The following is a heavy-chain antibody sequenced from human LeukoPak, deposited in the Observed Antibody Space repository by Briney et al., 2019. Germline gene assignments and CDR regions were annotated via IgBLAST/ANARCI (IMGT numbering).Heavy chain of an antibody. J-gene: IGHJ3*02. Sequence: GGSLRLSCAASGFTVSSNYMSWVRQAPGKGLEWVSVIYSGGSTYYADSVKGRFTISRDNSKNTLYLQMNSLRAEDTAVYYCAGIAVAGKHAFDIWGQGAMVTVSS. CDR1: GFTVSSNY. CDR3: AGIAVAGKHAFDI. D-gene: IGHD6-19*01. V-gene: IGHV3-66*01. CDR2: IYSGGST.